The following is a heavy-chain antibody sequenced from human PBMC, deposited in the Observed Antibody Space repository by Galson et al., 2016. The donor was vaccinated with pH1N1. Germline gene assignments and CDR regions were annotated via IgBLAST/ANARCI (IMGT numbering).Heavy chain of an antibody. J-gene: IGHJ3*02. CDR1: GYRFTSYW. CDR2: VNPGGSTI. Sequence: QSGAEVKKPGESLKISCKASGYRFTSYWIAWVHQEPGKGLEWVGVVNPGGSTIRYSPPFQGQVTISSDKSINSAYLQWSSLKASDTATYYCARQDDFGDYRGDVLDIWGQGTRVIVSS. CDR3: ARQDDFGDYRGDVLDI. V-gene: IGHV5-51*07. D-gene: IGHD4-17*01.